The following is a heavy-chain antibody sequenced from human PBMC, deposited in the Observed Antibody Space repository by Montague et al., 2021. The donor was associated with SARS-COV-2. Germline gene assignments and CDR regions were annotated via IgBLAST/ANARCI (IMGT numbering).Heavy chain of an antibody. CDR3: ARDVRYYYDQ. V-gene: IGHV4-59*01. CDR2: VSYRGST. Sequence: SETLSLICSVSGGSMSSYHWVWIRQPPGKGLEWIGYVSYRGSTXXXLSLKSRVTISLDTSKNRFSLRVTSVTAADTAVYYCARDVRYYYDQWGQGILVTVSS. CDR1: GGSMSSYH. J-gene: IGHJ4*02. D-gene: IGHD3-10*01.